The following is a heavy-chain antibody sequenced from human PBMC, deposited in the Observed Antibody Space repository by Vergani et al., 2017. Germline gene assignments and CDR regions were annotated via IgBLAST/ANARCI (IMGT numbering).Heavy chain of an antibody. V-gene: IGHV3-43*01. J-gene: IGHJ3*02. CDR2: ISWDGGST. CDR1: GFTFDDYT. Sequence: EVQLLESGGGLVQPGGSLRLSCAASGFTFDDYTMHWVRQAPGKGLEWVSLISWDGGSTYYADSVKGRFTISRDNSKNTLYLQMNSLRAEDTAVYYCARRGANDAFDIWGQGTMVTVSS. D-gene: IGHD3-10*01. CDR3: ARRGANDAFDI.